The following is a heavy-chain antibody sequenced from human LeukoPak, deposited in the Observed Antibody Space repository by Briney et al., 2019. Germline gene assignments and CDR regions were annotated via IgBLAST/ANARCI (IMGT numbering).Heavy chain of an antibody. V-gene: IGHV4-59*12. Sequence: KASETLSLTCTVSGGSISSYYWSWIRQPPGKGLEWIGYIYYSGSTNYNPSLKSRVTISVDTSKNQFSLKLSSVTAADTAVYYCARGRFRIMTHWGQGTLVTVSS. CDR1: GGSISSYY. D-gene: IGHD3-16*01. J-gene: IGHJ4*02. CDR2: IYYSGST. CDR3: ARGRFRIMTH.